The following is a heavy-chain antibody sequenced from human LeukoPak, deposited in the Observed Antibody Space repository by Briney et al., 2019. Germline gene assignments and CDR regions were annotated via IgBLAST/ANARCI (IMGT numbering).Heavy chain of an antibody. CDR2: ISGYNGNI. D-gene: IGHD4-23*01. J-gene: IGHJ2*01. V-gene: IGHV1-18*01. CDR3: ARDERAQGGNLGYFDL. CDR1: GYTFTSYG. Sequence: ASVKVSCKASGYTFTSYGISWVRQAPGQGLEWMGWISGYNGNINNAQKFQGRVTLTTDISTSTAYMELRSLISDDTAVYYCARDERAQGGNLGYFDLWGRGTLVTVSS.